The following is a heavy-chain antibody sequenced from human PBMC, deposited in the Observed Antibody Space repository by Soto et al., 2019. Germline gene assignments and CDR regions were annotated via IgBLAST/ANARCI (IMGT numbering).Heavy chain of an antibody. CDR3: GSSLARGVGVSAFDY. Sequence: PGGSLRLSCSASGFTVSSKYMSWVRQTPGKGLEWVSVIYSDGFTYYADSVTGRFTISRDNSKNTLYLQMSSLRAEDTAVYYCGSSLARGVGVSAFDYCGQGTLVTVAS. CDR1: GFTVSSKY. CDR2: IYSDGFT. V-gene: IGHV3-66*01. J-gene: IGHJ4*02. D-gene: IGHD3-10*01.